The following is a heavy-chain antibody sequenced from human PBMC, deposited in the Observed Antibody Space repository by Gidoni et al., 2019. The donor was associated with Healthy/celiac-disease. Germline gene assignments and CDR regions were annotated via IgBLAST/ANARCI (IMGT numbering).Heavy chain of an antibody. Sequence: QVQLQQWGAGLLKPSETLSLTCAVYGGSFSGSYLSWLRQPPGKGLEWIGEINHSGSTNYNPSLKSRVTISVDTSKNQFSLKLSSVTAADTAVYYCARGPEYGSGADYWGQGTLVTVSS. CDR1: GGSFSGSY. J-gene: IGHJ4*02. D-gene: IGHD3-10*01. CDR2: INHSGST. V-gene: IGHV4-34*01. CDR3: ARGPEYGSGADY.